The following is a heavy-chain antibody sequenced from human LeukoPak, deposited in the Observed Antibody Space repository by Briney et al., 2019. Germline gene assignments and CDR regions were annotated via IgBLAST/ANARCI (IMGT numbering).Heavy chain of an antibody. V-gene: IGHV3-30*03. Sequence: GGSLRLSCAASGFTFNNYGMHWVRQAPGKGLEWVAVISYDGSNKYYADSVKGRFTISRDNSKNTLYLQMNSLRAEDTAVYYCARDGVYSNYGFLYYYYYGMDVWGQGTTVTVSS. D-gene: IGHD4-11*01. CDR3: ARDGVYSNYGFLYYYYYGMDV. J-gene: IGHJ6*02. CDR2: ISYDGSNK. CDR1: GFTFNNYG.